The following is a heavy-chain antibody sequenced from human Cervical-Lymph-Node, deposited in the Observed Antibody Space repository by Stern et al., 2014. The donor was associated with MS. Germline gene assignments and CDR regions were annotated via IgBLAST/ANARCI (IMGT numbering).Heavy chain of an antibody. J-gene: IGHJ4*02. CDR3: ARGDGGTPFDY. V-gene: IGHV4-59*01. Sequence: QVQLQESVPGLVKPSETLSLTCTVSGGSISSYYWSWIRQPPGKGLEWIGYIYYSGSTNYNPSLKSRVTISVDTSKNQFSLKLSSVTAADTAVYYCARGDGGTPFDYWGQGTLVTVSS. CDR2: IYYSGST. CDR1: GGSISSYY. D-gene: IGHD1-1*01.